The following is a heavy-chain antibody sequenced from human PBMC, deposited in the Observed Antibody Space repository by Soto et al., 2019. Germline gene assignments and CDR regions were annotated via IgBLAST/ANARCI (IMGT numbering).Heavy chain of an antibody. CDR3: GFGRFPSPVFDI. CDR1: GGSISSGGYY. V-gene: IGHV4-31*03. Sequence: SETLSLTCTVSGGSISSGGYYWSWIRQHPGKGLEWIGYIYYSGSTYYNPSLKSRVTISVDTSKNQFSLKLSSVSAADTAVYYCGFGRFPSPVFDIWGQGTMVTVSS. D-gene: IGHD3-10*01. J-gene: IGHJ3*02. CDR2: IYYSGST.